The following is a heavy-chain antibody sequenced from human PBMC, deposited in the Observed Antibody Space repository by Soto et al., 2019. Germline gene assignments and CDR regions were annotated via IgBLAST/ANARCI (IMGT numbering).Heavy chain of an antibody. CDR3: AREEHYGSYGLEV. CDR1: GGSISSGPFS. V-gene: IGHV4-30-2*01. D-gene: IGHD3-10*01. CDR2: IYQNGNS. Sequence: QLQLQESGSGLVKPSQTLSLTCAVSGGSISSGPFSWSWIRQLPGKGLEWIGYIYQNGNSYYNPSREGRVTMSVDSAKNQFSLKLISVTAADTAVNYCAREEHYGSYGLEVWGQATTVTGSS. J-gene: IGHJ6*02.